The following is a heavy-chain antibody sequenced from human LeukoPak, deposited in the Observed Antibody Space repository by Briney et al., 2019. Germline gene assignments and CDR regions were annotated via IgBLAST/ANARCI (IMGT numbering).Heavy chain of an antibody. CDR2: INWNGGST. CDR3: ARDTPDDYGVRNYMDV. Sequence: TGGSLRLSCAASGFTFDDYGMSWVRQAPGKGLEWVSGINWNGGSTGYADSVKGRFTISRDNATNSLYLQMNSPRAEDTASYYCARDTPDDYGVRNYMDVWGKGTTVTVSS. D-gene: IGHD4-17*01. J-gene: IGHJ6*03. CDR1: GFTFDDYG. V-gene: IGHV3-20*04.